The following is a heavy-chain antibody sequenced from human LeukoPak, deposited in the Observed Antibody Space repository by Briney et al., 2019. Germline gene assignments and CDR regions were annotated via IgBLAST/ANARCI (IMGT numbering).Heavy chain of an antibody. V-gene: IGHV4-39*01. J-gene: IGHJ3*02. D-gene: IGHD3-22*01. CDR1: GGSISSSSYY. CDR3: LRGYYYDSRDAFDI. CDR2: IYYSGST. Sequence: SETLSLTCTVSGGSISSSSYYWGWIRQPPGKGLEWIGSIYYSGSTYYNPSLKSRVTISVDTSKNQFSLKLSSVTAADTAVYYCLRGYYYDSRDAFDIWGQGTMVTVSS.